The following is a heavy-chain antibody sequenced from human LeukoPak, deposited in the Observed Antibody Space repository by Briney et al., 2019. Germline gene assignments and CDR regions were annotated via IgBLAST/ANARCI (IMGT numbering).Heavy chain of an antibody. CDR1: GFTFSSYS. J-gene: IGHJ5*02. CDR2: ISSSSSYI. Sequence: GGSLRLSCAASGFTFSSYSMNWVRQAPGKGLEWVSSISSSSSYIYYADSVKGRFTISRDNAKNSLYLQMNSLRAEDTAVYYCAKDLRSGAAALDDPWGQGTLVTVSS. D-gene: IGHD6-13*01. V-gene: IGHV3-21*01. CDR3: AKDLRSGAAALDDP.